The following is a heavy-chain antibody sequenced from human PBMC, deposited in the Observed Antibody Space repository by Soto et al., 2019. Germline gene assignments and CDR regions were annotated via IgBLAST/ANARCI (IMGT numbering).Heavy chain of an antibody. CDR1: GGTFSRYA. J-gene: IGHJ3*01. CDR3: ARGSGWYQYAFDL. V-gene: IGHV1-69*12. Sequence: QVQLVQSGAEVQKPGSSVKVSCMASGGTFSRYALSWIRQAPGQGLEWMGGIIPTFERPNYAQRFQGRLTIIADESTSTAYMELSSLRSDDMAVYYCARGSGWYQYAFDLWGQGTMVTVSS. CDR2: IIPTFERP. D-gene: IGHD6-13*01.